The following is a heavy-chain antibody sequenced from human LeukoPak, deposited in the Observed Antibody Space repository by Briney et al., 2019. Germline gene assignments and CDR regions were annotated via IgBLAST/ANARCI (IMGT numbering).Heavy chain of an antibody. J-gene: IGHJ3*02. V-gene: IGHV4-34*01. CDR1: GGSFSGYY. CDR3: ATGAYCSSTSCYDAAFDI. D-gene: IGHD2-2*01. CDR2: INHSGST. Sequence: SETLSLTCAVYGGSFSGYYWSWIRQPPGKGLEWNGEINHSGSTNYNPSLKSRVTISVDTSKNQFSLKLSSVTAADTAVYYCATGAYCSSTSCYDAAFDIWGQGTMVTVSS.